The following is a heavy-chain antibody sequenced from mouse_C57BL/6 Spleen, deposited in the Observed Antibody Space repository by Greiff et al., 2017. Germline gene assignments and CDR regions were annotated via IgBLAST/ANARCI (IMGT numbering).Heavy chain of an antibody. V-gene: IGHV6-3*01. CDR3: TGGNYGNLAY. D-gene: IGHD2-1*01. J-gene: IGHJ3*01. Sequence: EVKVVQSGSGLVQPGGSMKLSCVASGFTFSNYWMNWVRQSPEQGLEWVAHISLKSDNYATHYALSVKGRFTISRDESKSSVYLQMNNLRAEDTGIYYCTGGNYGNLAYWGQGTLVTVSA. CDR1: GFTFSNYW. CDR2: ISLKSDNYAT.